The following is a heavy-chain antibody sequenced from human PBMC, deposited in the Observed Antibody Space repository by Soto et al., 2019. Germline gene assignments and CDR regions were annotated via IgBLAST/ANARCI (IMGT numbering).Heavy chain of an antibody. CDR1: GFTFSSYS. Sequence: EVQLVESGGGMVKPGGSLRLSCAASGFTFSSYSMNWVRQAPGKGLEWVSSISSSSSYIYYEDSVKGRFTISRDNAKNSLYLQMNSLRAEDTAVYDCARLSSRSSLAPHWGQGTLVTVSS. J-gene: IGHJ1*01. CDR2: ISSSSSYI. CDR3: ARLSSRSSLAPH. D-gene: IGHD3-10*01. V-gene: IGHV3-21*01.